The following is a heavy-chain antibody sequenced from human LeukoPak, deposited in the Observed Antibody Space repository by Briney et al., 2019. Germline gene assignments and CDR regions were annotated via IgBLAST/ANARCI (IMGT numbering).Heavy chain of an antibody. J-gene: IGHJ4*02. V-gene: IGHV1-2*02. CDR1: GYTFTGYY. CDR3: AKDWVRGYSYGFDY. D-gene: IGHD5-18*01. CDR2: INPNSGGT. Sequence: ASVKVSCKASGYTFTGYYMHWVRQAPGQGLEWLGWINPNSGGTNYAQKFQGRVTMTRDTSISTAYMELSRLRSDDTAVYYCAKDWVRGYSYGFDYWGQGTLVTVSS.